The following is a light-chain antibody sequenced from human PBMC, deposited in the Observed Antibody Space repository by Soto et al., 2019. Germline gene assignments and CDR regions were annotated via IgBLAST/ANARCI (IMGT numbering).Light chain of an antibody. CDR2: AAS. CDR3: RQHNRYPRT. J-gene: IGKJ1*01. Sequence: DIQLLESPSAMSAAVVNRVTITSRASQRLNNYLALCQQKPEKVPTRLIYAASSSQSGVPSRFRGSGSATEFTLRSLRLQPEDFSNYAFRQHNRYPRTFGQGTKV. CDR1: QRLNNY. V-gene: IGKV1-17*03.